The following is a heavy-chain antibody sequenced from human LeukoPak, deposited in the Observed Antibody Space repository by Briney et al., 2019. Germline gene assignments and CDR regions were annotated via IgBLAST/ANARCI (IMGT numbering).Heavy chain of an antibody. CDR2: ISYDGSNK. D-gene: IGHD2-2*01. CDR1: GFTFSSYG. CDR3: AKDIVVVPAASFGMDV. Sequence: GGSLRLSCAASGFTFSSYGMHWVRQAPGKGLEWVAVISYDGSNKYYADSVKGRFTISRDNSKNTLYLQMNSLRAEDTAVYYCAKDIVVVPAASFGMDVWGKGTTVTVSS. V-gene: IGHV3-30*18. J-gene: IGHJ6*04.